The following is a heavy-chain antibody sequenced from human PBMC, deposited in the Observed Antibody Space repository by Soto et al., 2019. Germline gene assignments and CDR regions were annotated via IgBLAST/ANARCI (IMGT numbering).Heavy chain of an antibody. V-gene: IGHV4-30-2*01. J-gene: IGHJ4*02. Sequence: QLQLQESGSGLVKPSQTLSLTCAVSGGSISRGGDSWSWIRQPPGKGLEWSGYIYHSGSTYYNPSLKGRVTISVDRSKNQFSLKLSSVTAADTAVYYCARAGGLGAVAADYWGQGNLVSVSS. D-gene: IGHD6-19*01. CDR3: ARAGGLGAVAADY. CDR1: GGSISRGGDS. CDR2: IYHSGST.